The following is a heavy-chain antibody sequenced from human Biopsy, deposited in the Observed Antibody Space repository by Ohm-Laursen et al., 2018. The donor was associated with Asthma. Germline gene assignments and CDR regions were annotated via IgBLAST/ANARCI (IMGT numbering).Heavy chain of an antibody. Sequence: SLRLSCAASGFTFRNFGMHWVRQAPGKGLEWVAAISNDGKNEYYGDSVKGRFTISRDKSKSTLYLQLSSLRAEDTAVYYCAREPIKATYFYGMDVWGQGTTVTVSS. J-gene: IGHJ6*02. CDR3: AREPIKATYFYGMDV. D-gene: IGHD3-9*01. CDR1: GFTFRNFG. CDR2: ISNDGKNE. V-gene: IGHV3-30*03.